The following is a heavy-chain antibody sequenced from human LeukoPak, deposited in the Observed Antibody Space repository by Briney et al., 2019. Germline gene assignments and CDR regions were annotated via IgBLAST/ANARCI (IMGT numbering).Heavy chain of an antibody. CDR3: AGTLYSGYGLGSLGAFDI. D-gene: IGHD5-12*01. CDR2: MNPNSGNT. J-gene: IGHJ3*02. CDR1: GYTFTSYD. Sequence: ASVKVSCKASGYTFTSYDINWVRQATGQGLEWMGWMNPNSGNTGYAQKFQGRVTMTRNTSISTAYMELSSLRSEDTAVYYCAGTLYSGYGLGSLGAFDIWGQGTMVTVSS. V-gene: IGHV1-8*01.